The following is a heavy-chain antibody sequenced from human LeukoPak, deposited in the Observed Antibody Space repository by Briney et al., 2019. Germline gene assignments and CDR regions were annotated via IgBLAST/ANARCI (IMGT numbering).Heavy chain of an antibody. J-gene: IGHJ4*02. CDR3: ARDWGLRSPIGSFDY. Sequence: ASVKVSCEASGYTFSGYYIHRVRQAPGQGLEWMGWINSKSGGTKSAQKFKGRVTMTRDTSITTAYMELSRLTSDDTAVYYCARDWGLRSPIGSFDYWGQGTLVTVSS. CDR2: INSKSGGT. V-gene: IGHV1-2*02. CDR1: GYTFSGYY. D-gene: IGHD3-16*01.